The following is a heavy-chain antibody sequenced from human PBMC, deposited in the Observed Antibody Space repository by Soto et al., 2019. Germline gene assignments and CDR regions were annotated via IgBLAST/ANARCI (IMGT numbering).Heavy chain of an antibody. CDR1: GFTFSIYA. CDR2: ISDSGGST. V-gene: IGHV3-23*01. Sequence: EVQLLESGGSLVQPGGSLRLSCAASGFTFSIYAMSWVRQAPGKGLEWVSGISDSGGSTYYAASVKGRFTISRDNSKNTLYLQMSSLRAEDTAVYYCARQKLGNFDYWGQGTLVTVSS. D-gene: IGHD7-27*01. CDR3: ARQKLGNFDY. J-gene: IGHJ4*02.